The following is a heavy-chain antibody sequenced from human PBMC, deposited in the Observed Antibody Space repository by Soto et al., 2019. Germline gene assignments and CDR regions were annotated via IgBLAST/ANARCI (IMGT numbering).Heavy chain of an antibody. V-gene: IGHV5-51*01. CDR2: IYPGDSDT. CDR3: ARHRKYSTSPGIYYYFYGMDV. CDR1: GYSFTNYW. D-gene: IGHD6-6*01. Sequence: PGESLKISCKASGYSFTNYWIGWVRQMPGKGLEWMGIIYPGDSDTKYSPSFQGQVTISADNSISTAYLQWSSLKASDTAMYYCARHRKYSTSPGIYYYFYGMDVWRQGTTVTVSS. J-gene: IGHJ6*02.